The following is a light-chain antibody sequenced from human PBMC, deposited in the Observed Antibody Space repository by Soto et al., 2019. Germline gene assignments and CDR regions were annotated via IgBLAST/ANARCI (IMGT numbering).Light chain of an antibody. J-gene: IGKJ5*01. V-gene: IGKV3-20*01. CDR1: QNVGGRF. CDR3: QQYGNSPIA. Sequence: PWEIATLSCRASQNVGGRFLAWYQQKPGQAPRLLINVASTRATGIPDRFSGSGSGTDFTLTISRLEPEDFAVYYSQQYGNSPIAFGQGTRLEIK. CDR2: VAS.